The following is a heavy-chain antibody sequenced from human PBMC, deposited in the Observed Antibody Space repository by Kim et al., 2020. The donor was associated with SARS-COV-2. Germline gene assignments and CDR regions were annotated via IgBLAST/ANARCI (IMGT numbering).Heavy chain of an antibody. CDR3: ARVRAPGGDWFDP. D-gene: IGHD1-26*01. V-gene: IGHV1-46*01. Sequence: SYAQWFEGRLTETEGRSTSTVYMELRSLRSEDTAVYYCARVRAPGGDWFDPWGQGTLVTVSS. J-gene: IGHJ5*02.